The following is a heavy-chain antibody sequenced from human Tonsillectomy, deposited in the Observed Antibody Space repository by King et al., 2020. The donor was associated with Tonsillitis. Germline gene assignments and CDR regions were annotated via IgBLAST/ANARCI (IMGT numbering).Heavy chain of an antibody. CDR1: GFTFSGYA. D-gene: IGHD2-15*01. V-gene: IGHV3-64D*08. CDR2: ISTSGGAT. J-gene: IGHJ4*02. CDR3: VKDCVGAGCYSDFFAD. Sequence: VQLVESGGDLVQPGGSLRLSCSASGFTFSGYAMHWVRQAPGKGLEYVAAISTSGGATYYADSVKGRFTISRDNSKNTLYLQMSSLRADDTAVYYCVKDCVGAGCYSDFFADWSQGTLVTVSA.